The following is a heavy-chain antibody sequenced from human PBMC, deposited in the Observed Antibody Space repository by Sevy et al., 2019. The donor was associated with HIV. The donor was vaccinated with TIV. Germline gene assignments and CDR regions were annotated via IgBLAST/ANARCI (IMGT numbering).Heavy chain of an antibody. Sequence: ASVKVSCKASGYTFTGYYIHWVGQAPGQGLEWMGWINPYSRCTNYTQKFQGRVTMTRDTSISTAYMELSRLRSDDTARYDCARDNDYCTNTNRPLYGMDVWGQGTMVTVSS. CDR2: INPYSRCT. D-gene: IGHD2-8*01. CDR3: ARDNDYCTNTNRPLYGMDV. J-gene: IGHJ6*02. V-gene: IGHV1-2*02. CDR1: GYTFTGYY.